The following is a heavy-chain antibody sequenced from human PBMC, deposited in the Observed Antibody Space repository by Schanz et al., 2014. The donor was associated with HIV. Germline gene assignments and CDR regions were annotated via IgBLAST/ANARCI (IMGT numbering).Heavy chain of an antibody. D-gene: IGHD2-15*01. CDR2: ISTYNGNT. V-gene: IGHV1-18*01. J-gene: IGHJ4*02. Sequence: QVQLVQSGAEVKKPGASVRVSCKASEYTFTSYGITWVRQAPGQGLEWMGWISTYNGNTIYAQKFQGRVTMTTDTSTSTAYMELRSLRSDDTAVYYCARVNKDIGGYYFDYWGQGTLVTVSS. CDR3: ARVNKDIGGYYFDY. CDR1: EYTFTSYG.